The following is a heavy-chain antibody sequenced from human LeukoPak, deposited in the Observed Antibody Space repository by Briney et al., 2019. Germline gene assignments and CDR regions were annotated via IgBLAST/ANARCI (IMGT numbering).Heavy chain of an antibody. CDR2: MKDDGNEI. Sequence: PGGSLRLSCTASGFTFKNYRMTWVRQAPGKGLEWVASMKDDGNEIQYVDSGKGRFTISRDNAKNSLYLQMNNLRAEDTAVYYCARNRATNDYWGQGTLVTVSS. D-gene: IGHD1-26*01. J-gene: IGHJ4*02. CDR1: GFTFKNYR. V-gene: IGHV3-7*01. CDR3: ARNRATNDY.